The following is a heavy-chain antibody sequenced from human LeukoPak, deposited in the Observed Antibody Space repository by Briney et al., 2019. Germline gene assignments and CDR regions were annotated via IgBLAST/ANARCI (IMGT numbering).Heavy chain of an antibody. J-gene: IGHJ4*02. CDR1: GFSFSSYW. D-gene: IGHD6-6*01. CDR2: IKPAGSEK. CDR3: ARISSSYDYDY. V-gene: IGHV3-7*02. Sequence: GGSLRLSCAASGFSFSSYWMSWVRQAPGKGLEWVANIKPAGSEKDYVDSVKGRFTISRDNAENSLYLQMGSLRAEDMAVYYCARISSSYDYDYWGQGTLVTVSS.